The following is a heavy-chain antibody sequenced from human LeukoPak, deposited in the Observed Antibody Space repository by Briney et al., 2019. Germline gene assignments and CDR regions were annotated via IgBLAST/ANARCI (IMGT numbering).Heavy chain of an antibody. CDR1: GGSISSSSYY. J-gene: IGHJ5*02. CDR2: IYYSGST. CDR3: ARDRSPLTTYYYGSGRLFDP. D-gene: IGHD3-10*01. V-gene: IGHV4-39*07. Sequence: SETLSLTCTVSGGSISSSSYYWGWIRQPPGKGLEWIGSIYYSGSTYYNPSLKSRVTISVDTSKNQFSLKLSSVTAADTAVYYCARDRSPLTTYYYGSGRLFDPWGQGTLVTVSS.